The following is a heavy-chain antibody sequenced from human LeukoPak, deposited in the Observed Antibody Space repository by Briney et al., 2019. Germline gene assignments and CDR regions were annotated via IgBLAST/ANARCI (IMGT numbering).Heavy chain of an antibody. CDR1: GFTFSSYA. V-gene: IGHV3-21*01. CDR3: ARSSAYYFDY. J-gene: IGHJ4*02. CDR2: IGSGGSDT. Sequence: PGGSLRLSCVASGFTFSSYAMSWVRQAPGKGLEWVSVIGSGGSDTHYADSVKGRFTISRDNAKNSLYLQMNSLRDEDTAVYYCARSSAYYFDYWGQGTLVTVSS.